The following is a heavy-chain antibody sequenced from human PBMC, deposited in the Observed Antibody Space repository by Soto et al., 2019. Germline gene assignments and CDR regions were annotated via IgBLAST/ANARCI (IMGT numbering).Heavy chain of an antibody. CDR2: IIPIFGTA. Sequence: QVQLVQSGAEVKKPGSSVKVSCKASGGTFSSYAISWVRQAPGQGLEWMGGIIPIFGTANYAQKFQGRVTITADESTSTAYMELSSLRSEDTAVYYCARGDSVVVVPAAMPDYYYYGMDVWGQGTTVTVSS. D-gene: IGHD2-2*01. J-gene: IGHJ6*02. CDR1: GGTFSSYA. CDR3: ARGDSVVVVPAAMPDYYYYGMDV. V-gene: IGHV1-69*01.